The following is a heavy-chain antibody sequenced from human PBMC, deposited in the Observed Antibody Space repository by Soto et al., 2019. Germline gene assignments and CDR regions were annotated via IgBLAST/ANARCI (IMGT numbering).Heavy chain of an antibody. CDR1: RIVDISDG. J-gene: IGHJ6*02. V-gene: IGHV3-23*01. CDR3: AKFNNLYYSGMDV. Sequence: AGSLRLCCADSRIVDISDGMSLKRKAPGKGLEWVSAISGSGGSTYYADSVKGRFTISRDNSKNTLYLQMNSLRAEDTAVYYCAKFNNLYYSGMDVWGQGTTVTVSS. CDR2: ISGSGGST. D-gene: IGHD1-20*01.